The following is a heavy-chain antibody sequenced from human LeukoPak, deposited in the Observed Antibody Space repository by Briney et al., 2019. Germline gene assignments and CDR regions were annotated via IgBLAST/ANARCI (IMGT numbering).Heavy chain of an antibody. J-gene: IGHJ4*02. CDR2: ISASGAGT. CDR3: AKDLQLNPVYFDH. CDR1: GFTFSSYA. Sequence: GGSLRLSCAASGFTFSSYAMNWVRQAPGKGLEWVSGISASGAGTYYADSVKGGFTISRDNSKNTLYLQMNSLRAEDTAVYYSAKDLQLNPVYFDHWGQGTLVTVSS. D-gene: IGHD2-2*01. V-gene: IGHV3-23*01.